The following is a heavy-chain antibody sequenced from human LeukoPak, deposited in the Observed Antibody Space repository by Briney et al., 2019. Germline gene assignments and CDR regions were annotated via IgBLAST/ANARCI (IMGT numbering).Heavy chain of an antibody. D-gene: IGHD5-18*01. CDR3: TTDKDTPMVNY. CDR1: GFTFTNAW. J-gene: IGHJ4*02. V-gene: IGHV3-15*01. Sequence: GGSLRLSCAASGFTFTNAWLNWVRQAPGKGLEWVGRIKSKTDGATTDYAAPVKGRLTISRGDSKSTLYLQMNSLKTEDTAVYYCTTDKDTPMVNYWGQGTLVTVSS. CDR2: IKSKTDGATT.